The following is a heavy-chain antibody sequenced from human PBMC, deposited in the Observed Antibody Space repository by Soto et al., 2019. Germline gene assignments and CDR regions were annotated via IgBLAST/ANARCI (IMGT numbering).Heavy chain of an antibody. CDR1: GFTFSSYA. CDR2: ISYDGSNK. V-gene: IGHV3-30-3*01. Sequence: QVQLLESGGGVVQPGRSLRLSCAASGFTFSSYAMHWVRQAPGKGLEWVAVISYDGSNKYYADSVKGRFTISRDNSKNTLYLQMNSLRAEDTAVYYCAVISMTPNFDYWGQGTLVTVSS. D-gene: IGHD3-22*01. CDR3: AVISMTPNFDY. J-gene: IGHJ4*02.